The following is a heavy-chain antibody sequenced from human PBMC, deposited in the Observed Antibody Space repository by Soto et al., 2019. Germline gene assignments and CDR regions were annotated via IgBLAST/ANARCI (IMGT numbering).Heavy chain of an antibody. CDR3: AHRVLRTVFGLVTTTAIYFDF. J-gene: IGHJ4*02. CDR2: IYWDDDQ. V-gene: IGHV2-5*02. Sequence: QITLNESGPAQVKPRQTLTLTCTFSGFSLTTRGVGVGWIRQSPGRAPEWLALIYWDDDQRYRPSLKSRLTITKDASKNQVVLTMADLDPADTATYYCAHRVLRTVFGLVTTTAIYFDFWGQGTPVAVSS. D-gene: IGHD3-3*01. CDR1: GFSLTTRGVG.